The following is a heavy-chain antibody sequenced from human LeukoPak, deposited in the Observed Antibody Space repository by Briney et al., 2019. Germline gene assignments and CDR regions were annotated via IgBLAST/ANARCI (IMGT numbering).Heavy chain of an antibody. CDR3: VSFYETY. V-gene: IGHV3-74*01. Sequence: GGSLRLSCAASGNYWMHWVRQVPGKGLVWVSHINSDGSWTSYADSVKGRFTISKDNAKNTVYLQMNSLRAEDTAVNYCVSFYETYWGRGTLVTVSS. D-gene: IGHD2/OR15-2a*01. J-gene: IGHJ4*02. CDR1: GNYW. CDR2: INSDGSWT.